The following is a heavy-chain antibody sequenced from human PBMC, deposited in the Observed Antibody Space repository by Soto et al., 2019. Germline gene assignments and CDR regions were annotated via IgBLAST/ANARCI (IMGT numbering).Heavy chain of an antibody. CDR1: GGTFSSYA. Sequence: SVKVSCKASGGTFSSYAISWVRQAPGQGLEWMGGIIPIFGTANYAQKFQGRVTITADESTSTAYMELSSLRSEDTAVYYCARCSLPTGSYLPLDFDYWGQGTLVTVSS. CDR3: ARCSLPTGSYLPLDFDY. J-gene: IGHJ4*02. V-gene: IGHV1-69*13. CDR2: IIPIFGTA. D-gene: IGHD3-16*02.